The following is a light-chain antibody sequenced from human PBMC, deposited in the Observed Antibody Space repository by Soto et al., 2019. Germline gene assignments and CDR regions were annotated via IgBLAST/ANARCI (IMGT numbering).Light chain of an antibody. CDR3: SSYTRSATLGV. V-gene: IGLV2-14*01. CDR1: STDVGGYNY. Sequence: QSVLTQPASVSGSPGQSITISCTGTSTDVGGYNYVSWYQQHPGKAPKLMIYEVNNRPSGVSDRFSGSKSGNTAYLTISGLQSEDEADYYCSSYTRSATLGVFGGGTKLTVL. CDR2: EVN. J-gene: IGLJ3*02.